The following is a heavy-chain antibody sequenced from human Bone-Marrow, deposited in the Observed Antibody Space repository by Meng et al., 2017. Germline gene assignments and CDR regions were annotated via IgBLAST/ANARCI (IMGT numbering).Heavy chain of an antibody. J-gene: IGHJ4*02. CDR3: ARETEGIDRAMVGY. CDR2: ISYDGSNK. Sequence: QVQLVQSGAEAKKPGASVKVSCAASGFTFSRYAMHWVRQAPGKGPEWVALISYDGSNKELADSVKGRFTISRDNPKNTLYLQMNSLRPEDTAVYYCARETEGIDRAMVGYWGQGTLVTVSS. V-gene: IGHV3-30*16. CDR1: GFTFSRYA. D-gene: IGHD5-18*01.